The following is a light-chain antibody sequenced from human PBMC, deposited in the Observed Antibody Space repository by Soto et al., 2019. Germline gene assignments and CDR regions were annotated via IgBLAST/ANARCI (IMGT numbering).Light chain of an antibody. J-gene: IGKJ4*01. V-gene: IGKV3-15*01. CDR1: QSVSSN. CDR3: HQYNNWPLT. Sequence: EIVMTQSPATLSVSPGERATLSCRASQSVSSNLAWYQQKPGQAPRLLIYGASTRATGIPARFSGSGSGTEFTLTISSLQSEVFAVYYCHQYNNWPLTFGGGTKVEIK. CDR2: GAS.